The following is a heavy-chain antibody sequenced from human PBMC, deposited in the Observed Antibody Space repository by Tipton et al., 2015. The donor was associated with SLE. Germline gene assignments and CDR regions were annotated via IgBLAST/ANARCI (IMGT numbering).Heavy chain of an antibody. CDR3: ARGDSTSGGFDV. Sequence: QLVQSGAEVKKPGESLRISCKGSGDSFTNYWIGWVRQMPGKGLEWIGIIYPDDSDSRYGPSFQGQVTISADKSISTAYLQWSSLKASDTAMYYCARGDSTSGGFDVWGQGTMVTVSS. J-gene: IGHJ3*01. CDR1: GDSFTNYW. V-gene: IGHV5-51*03. CDR2: IYPDDSDS. D-gene: IGHD2-2*01.